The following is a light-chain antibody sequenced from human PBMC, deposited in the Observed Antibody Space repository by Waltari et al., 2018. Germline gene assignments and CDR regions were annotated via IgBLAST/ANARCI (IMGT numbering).Light chain of an antibody. CDR2: DAS. V-gene: IGKV1-33*01. CDR3: LQYDDFPMA. CDR1: QDITIR. Sequence: DIQMTQSPSSLSASWGDRVTITCQASQDITIRLNWYQQRPGKAPKLLIYDASNLERGVPSRYSGSGSGTDFSFTIANLLPEDIATYYCLQYDDFPMAFGQGTRLDIK. J-gene: IGKJ5*01.